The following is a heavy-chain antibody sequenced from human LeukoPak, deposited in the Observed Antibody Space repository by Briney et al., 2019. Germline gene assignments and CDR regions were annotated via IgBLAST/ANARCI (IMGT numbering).Heavy chain of an antibody. D-gene: IGHD3-22*01. J-gene: IGHJ4*02. CDR1: GFTFSNYA. CDR2: ISGSGGST. CDR3: AKHLQSGYYFGFDY. V-gene: IGHV3-23*01. Sequence: PGGSLRLSCAASGFTFSNYAMSWVRQAPGKGLEWVSGISGSGGSTYYADSVKGRFTISRDNSKNTLYLQMNSLRAEDTAVYYCAKHLQSGYYFGFDYWGQGTLVTVSS.